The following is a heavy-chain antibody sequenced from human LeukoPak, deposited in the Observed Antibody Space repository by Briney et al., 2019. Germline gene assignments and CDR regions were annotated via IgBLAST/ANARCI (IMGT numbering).Heavy chain of an antibody. CDR3: AKEAGYGGPFDY. J-gene: IGHJ4*02. V-gene: IGHV3-30*18. CDR2: ISYDGSNK. CDR1: GFTFSSYG. D-gene: IGHD3-9*01. Sequence: GGSLRLSCAASGFTFSSYGMHWVRQAPGKGLEWVAVISYDGSNKYYADSVEGRFTISRDNSKNTLYLQMNSLRAEDTAVYYCAKEAGYGGPFDYWGQGTLVTVSS.